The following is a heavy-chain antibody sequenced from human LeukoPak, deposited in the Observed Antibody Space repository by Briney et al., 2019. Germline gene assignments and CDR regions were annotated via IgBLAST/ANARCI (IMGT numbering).Heavy chain of an antibody. D-gene: IGHD6-13*01. V-gene: IGHV1-18*01. CDR1: GYTFTSYG. J-gene: IGHJ4*02. CDR2: ISTYNGHT. Sequence: ASVKVSCKASGYTFTSYGFSWVRQAPGQGLEWMGWISTYNGHTNYAQKLQGRVTMTTDTSTSTAYMELSSLRSEDTAVYYCARAGHERGIGDYFDYWGQGTLVTVSS. CDR3: ARAGHERGIGDYFDY.